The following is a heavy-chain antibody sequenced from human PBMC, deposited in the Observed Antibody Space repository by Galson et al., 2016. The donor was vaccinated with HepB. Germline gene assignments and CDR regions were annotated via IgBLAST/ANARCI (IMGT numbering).Heavy chain of an antibody. CDR2: IYYSGST. J-gene: IGHJ6*04. CDR1: GGSISSSSYY. D-gene: IGHD4/OR15-4a*01. Sequence: ETLSLTCTVSGGSISSSSYYWGWIRQPPGKGLEWIGSIYYSGSTYYNPSLKSRVTITGDTSKNQFSLKLSSVTAADTAVYYCAGGSTNYRYYYFYAMDVWGKGTTVTVSS. V-gene: IGHV4-39*01. CDR3: AGGSTNYRYYYFYAMDV.